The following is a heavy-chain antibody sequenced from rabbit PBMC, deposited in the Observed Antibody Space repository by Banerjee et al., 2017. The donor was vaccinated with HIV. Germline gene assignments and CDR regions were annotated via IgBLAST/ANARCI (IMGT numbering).Heavy chain of an antibody. CDR3: ARDLVAVIGWNFYL. J-gene: IGHJ4*01. D-gene: IGHD1-1*01. Sequence: QEQLVESGGGLVQPEGSLTVTCKASGFSFSTYYYMCWVRQAPGKGLEWIACIDDGSGGSDYYASWAKGRFTISRTSSTTVTLQMTSLTAADTATYFCARDLVAVIGWNFYLWGPGTLVTVS. CDR1: GFSFSTYYY. V-gene: IGHV1S45*01. CDR2: IDDGSGGSD.